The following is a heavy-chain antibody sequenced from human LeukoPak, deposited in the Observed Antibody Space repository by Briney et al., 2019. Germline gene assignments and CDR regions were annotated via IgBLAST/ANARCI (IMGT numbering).Heavy chain of an antibody. J-gene: IGHJ3*02. CDR2: ISGSGGST. Sequence: PGGSLRLSCPASGFTFSSYAMSWVRQAPGKGLEWVSAISGSGGSTYYADSVKGRFTISRDNSKNTLYLQMNSLRAEDTAVYYCAKEGYYDSSGYYLSFSAFDIWGQGTMVTVSS. CDR1: GFTFSSYA. V-gene: IGHV3-23*01. CDR3: AKEGYYDSSGYYLSFSAFDI. D-gene: IGHD3-22*01.